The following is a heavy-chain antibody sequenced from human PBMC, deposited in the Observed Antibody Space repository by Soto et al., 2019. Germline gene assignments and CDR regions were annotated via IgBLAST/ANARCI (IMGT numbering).Heavy chain of an antibody. J-gene: IGHJ4*02. CDR2: ISAYNGNT. Sequence: GASVKVSCKASGYTFTSYGISWVRQAPGQGLEWMGWISAYNGNTNYAQKLQGRVTMTTDTSTSTAYMELRSLRSDDTAVYYCARDRESRHYGSGSYAFFDYWGQGTLVTVSS. D-gene: IGHD3-10*01. V-gene: IGHV1-18*01. CDR3: ARDRESRHYGSGSYAFFDY. CDR1: GYTFTSYG.